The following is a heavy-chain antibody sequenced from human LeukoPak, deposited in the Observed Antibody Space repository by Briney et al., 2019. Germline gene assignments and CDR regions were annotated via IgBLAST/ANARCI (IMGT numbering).Heavy chain of an antibody. CDR1: GASISSYY. D-gene: IGHD3-10*01. Sequence: KPSETLSLTCTVSGASISSYYWSWIRQPPGKGLEWIGYIHYSGSTNYKSSLKSRVTISFDTSRNQFSLKLRSVTAADTAVYYCASIPAAIGFFGELYPFHYWGQGTLVTVPS. CDR3: ASIPAAIGFFGELYPFHY. J-gene: IGHJ4*02. CDR2: IHYSGST. V-gene: IGHV4-59*01.